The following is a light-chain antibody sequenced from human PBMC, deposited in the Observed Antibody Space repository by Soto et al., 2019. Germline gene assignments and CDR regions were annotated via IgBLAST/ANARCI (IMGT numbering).Light chain of an antibody. CDR3: QQYNNWPF. Sequence: EIVMTQSPATLSVSPGERATLSCRASHSVSSNLAWYQQKPGQAPRLLIYGASTRATGIPARFSGSGSGTEFTLTISRLQSEDFAVYYCQQYNNWPFFGGGTKVDIK. V-gene: IGKV3-15*01. CDR1: HSVSSN. J-gene: IGKJ4*01. CDR2: GAS.